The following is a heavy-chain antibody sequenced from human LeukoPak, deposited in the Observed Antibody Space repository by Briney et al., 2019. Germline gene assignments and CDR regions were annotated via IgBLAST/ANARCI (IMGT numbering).Heavy chain of an antibody. D-gene: IGHD3-16*01. CDR3: ARWAGGADY. J-gene: IGHJ4*02. V-gene: IGHV3-53*01. Sequence: GGFLRLSCAASGFTVSSNYMSWVRQAPGKGLEWVSVIYSGGSTYYADSVKGRFTISRDDAKNSLYLQMNSLRAEDTAVYYCARWAGGADYWGQGVLVTVSS. CDR2: IYSGGST. CDR1: GFTVSSNY.